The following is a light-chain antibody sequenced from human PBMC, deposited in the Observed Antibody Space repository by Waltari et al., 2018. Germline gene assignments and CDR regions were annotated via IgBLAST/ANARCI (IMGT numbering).Light chain of an antibody. CDR2: EVT. V-gene: IGLV2-14*01. CDR3: CSYTSSHTVV. Sequence: QSALTQPASVSGSPGQSITISCTGTSSDVGGYNYVSWYHQHPCKVPKLMIFEVTNRPSGVSNRFSGSKSGNTASLTISGLQAEDEADYYCCSYTSSHTVVFGGGTKLTVL. CDR1: SSDVGGYNY. J-gene: IGLJ2*01.